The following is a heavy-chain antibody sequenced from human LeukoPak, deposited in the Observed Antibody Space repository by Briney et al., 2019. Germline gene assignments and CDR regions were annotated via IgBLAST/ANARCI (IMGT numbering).Heavy chain of an antibody. CDR1: GGSISNYY. Sequence: SETLSLTCTVSGGSISNYYWSWIRQPPGKGLEWIGYIHYSGSASYNPSLKSRVTISVDTSKNQFSLKLRFVTPADTAVYYCARTTEGYCSGSSCYSYYYYMDVWGKGTTVTVSS. CDR2: IHYSGSA. V-gene: IGHV4-59*01. J-gene: IGHJ6*03. CDR3: ARTTEGYCSGSSCYSYYYYMDV. D-gene: IGHD2-15*01.